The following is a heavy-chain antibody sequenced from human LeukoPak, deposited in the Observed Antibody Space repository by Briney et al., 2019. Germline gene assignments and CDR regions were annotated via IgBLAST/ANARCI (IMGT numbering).Heavy chain of an antibody. CDR2: ISGSGGST. CDR1: GFSFSDYG. Sequence: PGGSLRLSCAASGFSFSDYGMHWVRQAPGKGLEWVSAISGSGGSTYYADSVKGRFTISRDNSKNTLYLQMNSLRAEDTAVYYCAKVGEYVDTAMAYYFDYWGQGTLVTVSS. CDR3: AKVGEYVDTAMAYYFDY. D-gene: IGHD5-18*01. J-gene: IGHJ4*02. V-gene: IGHV3-23*01.